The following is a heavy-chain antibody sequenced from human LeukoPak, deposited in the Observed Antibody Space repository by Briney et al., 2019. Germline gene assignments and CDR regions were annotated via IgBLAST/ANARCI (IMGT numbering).Heavy chain of an antibody. CDR2: IKQDGSEK. Sequence: GGSLRLSCAASGFTFSNYWMSWVRQAPGKGLEWVANIKQDGSEKYYVDSVKGRFTISRDNAKNSLYLQMNSLRAEDTAVYYCAKGNPDGDYFDYWGQGTLVTVSS. CDR1: GFTFSNYW. CDR3: AKGNPDGDYFDY. J-gene: IGHJ4*02. D-gene: IGHD4-17*01. V-gene: IGHV3-7*01.